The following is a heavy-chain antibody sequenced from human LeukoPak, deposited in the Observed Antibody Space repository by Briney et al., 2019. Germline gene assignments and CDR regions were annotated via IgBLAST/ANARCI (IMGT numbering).Heavy chain of an antibody. CDR2: ISSNGRTI. D-gene: IGHD6-19*01. Sequence: GGSLRLSCAASGFTFSDYYMSWIRQAPGKGLEWIPYISSNGRTIYYADSVKGRFTISRDNARKSVYLQMNSLRAEDTAIYYCARTQQWLVLGFDPWGQGTLVTVSS. CDR1: GFTFSDYY. V-gene: IGHV3-11*01. CDR3: ARTQQWLVLGFDP. J-gene: IGHJ5*02.